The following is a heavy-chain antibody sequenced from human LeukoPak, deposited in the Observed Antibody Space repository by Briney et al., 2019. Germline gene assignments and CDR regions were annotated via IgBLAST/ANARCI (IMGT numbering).Heavy chain of an antibody. D-gene: IGHD3-10*01. CDR1: GFTFSNTW. CDR2: IKSKTEGGTT. CDR3: TTLALDDYYGSGMDV. Sequence: GGSLRLSCAASGFTFSNTWMSWVRQVPGKGLEWVGRIKSKTEGGTTDYAAPVKGRFTISRDDSKNTLYLLMNSLKTEDTAVYYCTTLALDDYYGSGMDVWGKGTTVTVSS. V-gene: IGHV3-15*01. J-gene: IGHJ6*04.